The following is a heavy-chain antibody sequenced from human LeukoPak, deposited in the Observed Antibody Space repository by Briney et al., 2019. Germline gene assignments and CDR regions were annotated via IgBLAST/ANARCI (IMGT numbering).Heavy chain of an antibody. J-gene: IGHJ4*02. D-gene: IGHD2-15*01. Sequence: GGSLRLSCAASGFTFSSYSMNWVRQAPGKGLEWVSSISSSSSYIYYADSVKGRFTISRDNAKNSLYLQMNSLRAEDTAVYYCARGEVHCSGGSCYSDYWGQGTLVTVSS. V-gene: IGHV3-21*01. CDR1: GFTFSSYS. CDR3: ARGEVHCSGGSCYSDY. CDR2: ISSSSSYI.